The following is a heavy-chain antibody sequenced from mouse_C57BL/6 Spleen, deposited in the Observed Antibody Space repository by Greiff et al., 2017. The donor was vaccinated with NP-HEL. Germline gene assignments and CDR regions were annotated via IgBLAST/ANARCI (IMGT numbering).Heavy chain of an antibody. D-gene: IGHD2-1*01. CDR3: ARDYYGNYGFAY. CDR1: GYTFTDYY. V-gene: IGHV1-75*01. J-gene: IGHJ3*01. CDR2: IFPGSGGT. Sequence: VQLQESGPELVKPGASVKISCKASGYTFTDYYINWVKQRPGQGLEWIGWIFPGSGGTYYNEKFKGKATLTVDKSSSTAYMLLSSLTSEDSAVYFCARDYYGNYGFAYWGQGTLVTVSA.